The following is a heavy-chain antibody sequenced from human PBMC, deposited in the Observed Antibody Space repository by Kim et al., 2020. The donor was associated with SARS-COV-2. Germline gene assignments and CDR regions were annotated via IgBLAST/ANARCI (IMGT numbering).Heavy chain of an antibody. CDR1: GYTFTSYG. V-gene: IGHV1-18*01. CDR3: ARVGRFLEWSYPPDY. Sequence: ASVKVSCKASGYTFTSYGISWVRQAPGQGLEWMGWISAYNGNTNYAQKLQGRVTMTTDTSTSTAYMELRSLRSDDTAVYYCARVGRFLEWSYPPDYWGQGTLVTVSS. J-gene: IGHJ4*02. D-gene: IGHD3-3*01. CDR2: ISAYNGNT.